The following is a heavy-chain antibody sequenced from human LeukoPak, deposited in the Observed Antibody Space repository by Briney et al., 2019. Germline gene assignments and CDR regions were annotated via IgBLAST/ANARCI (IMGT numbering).Heavy chain of an antibody. CDR3: ARLGKYSYGFDY. CDR2: IYYSGST. V-gene: IGHV4-39*01. J-gene: IGHJ4*02. D-gene: IGHD5-18*01. Sequence: TSETLSLTCTVSGGSISSSSYYWGWIRQPPGKGLEWIGSIYYSGSTYYNPSLKSQVTISVDTSKNQFSLKLSSVTAADTAVYYCARLGKYSYGFDYWGQGTLVTVSS. CDR1: GGSISSSSYY.